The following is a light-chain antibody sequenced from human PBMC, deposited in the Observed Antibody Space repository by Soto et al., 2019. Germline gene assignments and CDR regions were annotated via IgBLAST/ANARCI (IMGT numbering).Light chain of an antibody. CDR3: SSYTRSSTLV. CDR1: SSDVGGYTY. Sequence: QSALTQPASVSGSPGQSITISCTGTSSDVGGYTYVSWYQQHPGKAPKLMIYEVSNRPSGVSNRFSGSKSGNTASLTISGLQAEDEADYYCSSYTRSSTLVFGGGTKLTVL. CDR2: EVS. V-gene: IGLV2-14*01. J-gene: IGLJ2*01.